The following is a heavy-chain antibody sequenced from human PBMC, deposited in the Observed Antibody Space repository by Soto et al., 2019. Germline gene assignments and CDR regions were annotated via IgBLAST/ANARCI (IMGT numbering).Heavy chain of an antibody. Sequence: QLQLQESGPGLVKSSETLSLTCSVSGASVSSSHYWGWIRQPPGKGLEWIGSVSYSGSPYYSPSFNSLITISVDTSNNQFSLRVRSVTATDTAVYFCARHYNTGAFFDYWGQGKLVTVSS. CDR1: GASVSSSHY. D-gene: IGHD1-20*01. CDR2: VSYSGSP. V-gene: IGHV4-39*01. CDR3: ARHYNTGAFFDY. J-gene: IGHJ4*02.